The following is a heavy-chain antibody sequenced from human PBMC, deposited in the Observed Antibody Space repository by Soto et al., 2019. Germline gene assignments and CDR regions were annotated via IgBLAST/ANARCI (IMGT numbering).Heavy chain of an antibody. V-gene: IGHV4-59*01. CDR1: GGSISSYY. J-gene: IGHJ6*03. CDR2: IYYSGST. CDR3: PRDKSRGVSDYYYHMDV. D-gene: IGHD3-10*01. Sequence: QVQLQESGPGLVKPSETLSLTCIVSGGSISSYYWSWIRQPPGKGLEWIGYIYYSGSTTYNPSLKSRVTMSVDISKTPLSLKLRSVTAAATAVYYCPRDKSRGVSDYYYHMDVWGRGATVTFSS.